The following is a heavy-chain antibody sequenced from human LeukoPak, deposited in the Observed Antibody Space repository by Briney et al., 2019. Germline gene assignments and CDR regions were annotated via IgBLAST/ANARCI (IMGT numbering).Heavy chain of an antibody. J-gene: IGHJ6*03. CDR3: ARHPKILLWFGELSGYYMDV. D-gene: IGHD3-10*01. V-gene: IGHV4-39*01. Sequence: SETLSLTCTVSGGSISSSSYYWGWIRQPPGKGLEWIVSIYYSGSIYYNPSLKSRVTISVDTSKNQFSLKLSSVTAADTAVYYCARHPKILLWFGELSGYYMDVWGKGTTVTVSS. CDR2: IYYSGSI. CDR1: GGSISSSSYY.